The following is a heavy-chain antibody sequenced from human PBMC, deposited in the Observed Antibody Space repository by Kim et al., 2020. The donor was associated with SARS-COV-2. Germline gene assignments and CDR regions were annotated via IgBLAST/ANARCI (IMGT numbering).Heavy chain of an antibody. CDR2: INPNSGVT. V-gene: IGHV1-2*02. Sequence: ASVKVSCKASGYTFTDFYIHWVRQAPGQGLECMGWINPNSGVTNYAQRFQGRLSMTRDTSISTAYMELTRLRSDDTAVYYCAREFRSLNNWFDPWGQGTLVTVSS. CDR3: AREFRSLNNWFDP. D-gene: IGHD3-10*01. CDR1: GYTFTDFY. J-gene: IGHJ5*02.